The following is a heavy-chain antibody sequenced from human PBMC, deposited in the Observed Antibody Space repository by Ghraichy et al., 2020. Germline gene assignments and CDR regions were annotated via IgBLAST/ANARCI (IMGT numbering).Heavy chain of an antibody. D-gene: IGHD2-21*01. CDR2: IYYSGST. V-gene: IGHV4-39*02. J-gene: IGHJ4*02. Sequence: SETLSLTCTVSGGSISSSSYYWGWIRQPPGKGLEWIGGIYYSGSTYYNPSLKGRVTISVDTSKNQFSLKVNSLTAADTAVYYCARDRTKGVNDYWGQGTLVTVSS. CDR3: ARDRTKGVNDY. CDR1: GGSISSSSYY.